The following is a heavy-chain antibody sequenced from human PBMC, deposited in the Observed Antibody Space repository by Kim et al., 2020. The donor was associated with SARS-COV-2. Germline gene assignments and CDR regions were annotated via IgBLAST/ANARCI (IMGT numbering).Heavy chain of an antibody. J-gene: IGHJ6*01. V-gene: IGHV3-53*01. Sequence: GGSLRLSCAASGFIVSRTYMSWVRQAPGKGLEWVSLISSVDIPYYADSVKGRFTISRDSSKNMLYLQMNSLRDEDTAVYYCARAFCSSSYCHYSGMDVWG. CDR3: ARAFCSSSYCHYSGMDV. CDR1: GFIVSRTY. CDR2: ISSVDIP. D-gene: IGHD2-2*01.